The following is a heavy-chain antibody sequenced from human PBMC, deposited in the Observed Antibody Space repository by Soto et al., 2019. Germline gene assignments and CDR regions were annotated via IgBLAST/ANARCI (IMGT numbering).Heavy chain of an antibody. J-gene: IGHJ5*02. Sequence: QVQLVQSGAEVKKPGASVKVSCKASGYTFTDYYIHWVRQAPGQGLEWMGWINPNSGGTNYAQKFQGRVTMTRDTSISTAYMELSRFISDDTAVYYCARGDVRLVASFDPWGQGALVTVSS. V-gene: IGHV1-2*02. CDR1: GYTFTDYY. CDR2: INPNSGGT. D-gene: IGHD5-12*01. CDR3: ARGDVRLVASFDP.